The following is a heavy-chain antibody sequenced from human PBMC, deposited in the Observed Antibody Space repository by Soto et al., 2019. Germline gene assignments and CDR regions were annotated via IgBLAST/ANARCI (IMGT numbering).Heavy chain of an antibody. CDR3: TTIDYYDSSGYYPQDY. V-gene: IGHV3-15*01. Sequence: GGSLRLSCAASGFTFSNAWMSWVRQAPGKGLEWVGRIKSKTDGGTTDYAAPVKGRFTISRADSKNTLYLQMNSLKTEDTAVYYCTTIDYYDSSGYYPQDYWGQGTLVTVSS. CDR1: GFTFSNAW. CDR2: IKSKTDGGTT. J-gene: IGHJ4*02. D-gene: IGHD3-22*01.